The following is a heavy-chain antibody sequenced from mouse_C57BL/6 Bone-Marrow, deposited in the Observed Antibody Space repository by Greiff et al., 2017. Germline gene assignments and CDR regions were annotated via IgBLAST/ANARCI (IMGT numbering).Heavy chain of an antibody. CDR1: GFTFRDYG. V-gene: IGHV5-17*01. CDR3: ARVWLPFLYYYAMDY. CDR2: ISSGSSII. Sequence: EVKLMESGGGLVKPGGSLKLSCAASGFTFRDYGMHWVRQAPEKGLEWVAYISSGSSIIYYADTVTGRVPISRDHAKNPLYLQMTSLKSEYTAMYYCARVWLPFLYYYAMDYWGQGTTVTVSS. D-gene: IGHD2-2*01. J-gene: IGHJ4*01.